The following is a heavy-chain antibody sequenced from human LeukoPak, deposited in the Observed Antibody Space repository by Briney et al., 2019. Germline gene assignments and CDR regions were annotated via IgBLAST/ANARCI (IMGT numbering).Heavy chain of an antibody. Sequence: LEWIGEINHSGSTNYNPSLKSRVTISVDTSKNQFSLKLSSVTAADTAVYYCADGEAPSFDHWGQGTLVTVSS. D-gene: IGHD4-17*01. CDR3: ADGEAPSFDH. CDR2: INHSGST. J-gene: IGHJ5*02. V-gene: IGHV4-34*01.